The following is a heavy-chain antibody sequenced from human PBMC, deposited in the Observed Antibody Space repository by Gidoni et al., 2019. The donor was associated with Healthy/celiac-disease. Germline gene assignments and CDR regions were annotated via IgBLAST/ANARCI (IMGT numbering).Heavy chain of an antibody. CDR1: GFTFSSYS. Sequence: EVQLVESGGGLVKPGGSLRLSCAASGFTFSSYSMNWVRQAPGKGLEWVSSISSSSSYIYYADSVKGRFTISRDNAKNSLYLQMNSLRAEDTAVYYCARGSWGCSGGSCYAVDYWGQGTLVTVSS. V-gene: IGHV3-21*01. CDR3: ARGSWGCSGGSCYAVDY. D-gene: IGHD2-15*01. CDR2: ISSSSSYI. J-gene: IGHJ4*02.